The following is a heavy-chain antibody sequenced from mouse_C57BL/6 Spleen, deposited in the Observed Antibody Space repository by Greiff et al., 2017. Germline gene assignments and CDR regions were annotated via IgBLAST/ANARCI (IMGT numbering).Heavy chain of an antibody. Sequence: QVQLQQPGAELVMPGASVKLSCKASGYTFTSYWMHWVKQRPGQGLEWIGEIDPSDSYTNYNQKFKGKSTLTVDKSSSTAYMQLSSLTSEDSAVYYCARGNTGTWYFDVWGTGTTVTVSS. V-gene: IGHV1-69*01. CDR2: IDPSDSYT. D-gene: IGHD4-1*01. CDR3: ARGNTGTWYFDV. J-gene: IGHJ1*03. CDR1: GYTFTSYW.